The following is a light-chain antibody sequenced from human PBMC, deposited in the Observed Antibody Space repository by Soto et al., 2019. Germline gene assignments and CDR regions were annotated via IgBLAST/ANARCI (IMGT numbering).Light chain of an antibody. CDR2: DAS. V-gene: IGKV1-5*01. CDR3: QQYNSYSPT. J-gene: IGKJ1*01. Sequence: DIQMTQSPSTLSASVGDRVTITCRASQSISSWVAWYQQKPGQAPKLLIYDASSLESGVPSRFSGSGSGTEFTLTISCLQPDNFATYYCQQYNSYSPTFGQGTKVEIK. CDR1: QSISSW.